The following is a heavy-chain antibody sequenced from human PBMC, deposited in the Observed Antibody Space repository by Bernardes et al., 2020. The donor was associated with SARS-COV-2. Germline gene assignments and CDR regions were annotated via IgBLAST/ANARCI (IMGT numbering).Heavy chain of an antibody. CDR3: ARSQAAPTKYSGAHFRFYFDY. V-gene: IGHV3-23*01. CDR2: ISSGSGTST. CDR1: GFTFSSNA. D-gene: IGHD1-26*01. Sequence: GGSLRLSCVASGFTFSSNALSWVRQAPGKGLEWVSSISSGSGTSTYYAGAVRGRFIISRDNSKNTLYLQMNGLRAEDTAVYYCARSQAAPTKYSGAHFRFYFDYWGQRTLVTVAS. J-gene: IGHJ4*02.